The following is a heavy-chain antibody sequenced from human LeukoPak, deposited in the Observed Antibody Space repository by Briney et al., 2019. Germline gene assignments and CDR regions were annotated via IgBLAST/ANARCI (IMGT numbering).Heavy chain of an antibody. D-gene: IGHD6-13*01. CDR3: ARGVFVAAAVSDWFDP. Sequence: ASVKVSCKASGYTFTSYGISWVRQAPGQGLEWMGWISAYNGNTNYAQKLQGRVTMTTDTSTSTAYMELRSLRSDDTAVYYCARGVFVAAAVSDWFDPWGQGTLVTVSS. J-gene: IGHJ5*02. V-gene: IGHV1-18*01. CDR2: ISAYNGNT. CDR1: GYTFTSYG.